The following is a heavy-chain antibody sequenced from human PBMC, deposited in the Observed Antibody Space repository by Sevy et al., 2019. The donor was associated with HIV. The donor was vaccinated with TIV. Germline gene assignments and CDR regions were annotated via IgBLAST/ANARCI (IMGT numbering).Heavy chain of an antibody. J-gene: IGHJ4*02. CDR3: ATDLPPSATTVAHFDC. D-gene: IGHD4-17*01. CDR1: GFTFSSYE. V-gene: IGHV3-48*03. CDR2: ISNSGTTI. Sequence: GGSLRLSCAASGFTFSSYEMSWVRQAPGKGLEWVSYISNSGTTIYYSDSVKGRFTISRDNARNSLYLQMNSLRAEDTAIYYCATDLPPSATTVAHFDCWGQGTLVTVSS.